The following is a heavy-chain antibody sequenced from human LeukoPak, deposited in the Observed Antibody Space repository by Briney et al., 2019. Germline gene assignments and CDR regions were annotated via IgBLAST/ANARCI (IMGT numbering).Heavy chain of an antibody. J-gene: IGHJ5*02. CDR3: ASGFSDISGST. Sequence: PGGSLRLSCEASGFTFRHHWMHWVRQTPGKGLVWVSHINSDGSATNYADSVKGRFSISRDNAKNTLYLQMNSLRAEDTAVYYCASGFSDISGSTWGQGTLVTVSS. CDR1: GFTFRHHW. V-gene: IGHV3-74*01. D-gene: IGHD6-19*01. CDR2: INSDGSAT.